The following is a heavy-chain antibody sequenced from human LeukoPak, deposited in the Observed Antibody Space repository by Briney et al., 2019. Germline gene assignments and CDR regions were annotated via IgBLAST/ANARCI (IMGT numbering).Heavy chain of an antibody. CDR2: IYFNGRT. CDR3: ARDAPYAPPLDY. Sequence: SSETLSLTCTVSGGSINSGEYSWSWIRQSPGKGLEWVGYIYFNGRTFYNPSLKSRVSMSVDTSENLFSLRLSSVTAADTALYFCARDAPYAPPLDYWGQGTLVTVSS. V-gene: IGHV4-30-4*01. D-gene: IGHD3-16*01. CDR1: GGSINSGEYS. J-gene: IGHJ4*02.